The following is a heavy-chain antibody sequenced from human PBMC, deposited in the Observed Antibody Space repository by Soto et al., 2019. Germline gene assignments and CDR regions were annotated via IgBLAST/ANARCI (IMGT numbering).Heavy chain of an antibody. CDR3: ARDQPKYSSSWYGGFDP. CDR1: GGSISSYY. J-gene: IGHJ5*02. V-gene: IGHV4-59*01. D-gene: IGHD6-13*01. Sequence: PSETLSLTCTVSGGSISSYYWSWIRQPPGKGLEWIGYIYYSGSTNYNPSLKSRVTISVDTSKNQFSLKLSSVTAADTAVYYCARDQPKYSSSWYGGFDPWGQGTLVTVSS. CDR2: IYYSGST.